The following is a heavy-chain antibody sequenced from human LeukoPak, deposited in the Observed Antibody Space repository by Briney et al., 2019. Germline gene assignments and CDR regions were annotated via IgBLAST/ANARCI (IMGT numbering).Heavy chain of an antibody. CDR2: ISSSSSYI. CDR3: ARVFRPSLTVFIIRGAFDI. V-gene: IGHV3-21*01. D-gene: IGHD3-3*01. Sequence: GGSLRLSCAASGFTFSSYSMNWVRQAPGKGLEWVSSISSSSSYIYYADSVKGRFTISRDNAKNSLYLQMNSLRVEDTAVYYCARVFRPSLTVFIIRGAFDIWGQGTMVTVPS. J-gene: IGHJ3*02. CDR1: GFTFSSYS.